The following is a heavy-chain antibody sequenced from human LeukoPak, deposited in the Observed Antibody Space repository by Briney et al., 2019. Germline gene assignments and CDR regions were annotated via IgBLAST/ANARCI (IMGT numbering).Heavy chain of an antibody. CDR1: GDSISSYY. CDR3: ARFNYDSSGLRDY. Sequence: SETLSLTCTVSGDSISSYYWSWIRQPPGKGLEWIGYIHYSGSTNYNPSLKSRVTISVDKSKNQFSLKLSSVTAADTAGYYCARFNYDSSGLRDYWGQGTLVTVSS. D-gene: IGHD3-22*01. V-gene: IGHV4-59*12. J-gene: IGHJ4*02. CDR2: IHYSGST.